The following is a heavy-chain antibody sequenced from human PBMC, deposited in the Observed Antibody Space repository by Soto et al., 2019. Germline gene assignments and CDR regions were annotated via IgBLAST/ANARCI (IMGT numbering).Heavy chain of an antibody. D-gene: IGHD3-22*01. V-gene: IGHV1-3*01. CDR3: ARDPYYYDSSGYCSGYFNX. CDR1: GYTFSSYA. J-gene: IGHJ1*01. Sequence: ASMKVSGNASGYTFSSYALHWVRQAPGQRLEWMGFINVFNGQTKYSKKFQGRVTFTRETSESTAYLDLSSLRSEETAVYYCARDPYYYDSSGYCSGYFNXWGQVTQVTVSX. CDR2: INVFNGQT.